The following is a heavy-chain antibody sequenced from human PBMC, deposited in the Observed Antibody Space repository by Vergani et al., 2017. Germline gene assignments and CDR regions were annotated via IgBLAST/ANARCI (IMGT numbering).Heavy chain of an antibody. CDR2: ISSSSSYI. V-gene: IGHV3-11*06. CDR3: ARVYCSGGSCYGDY. D-gene: IGHD2-15*01. J-gene: IGHJ4*02. Sequence: QVQLVESGGGVVQPGGSLRLSCAASGFTFSDYYMSWIRQAPGKGLEWVSSISSSSSYIYYADSVKGRFTISRDNAKNSLYLQMNSLRAEDTAVYYCARVYCSGGSCYGDYWGQGTLVTVSS. CDR1: GFTFSDYY.